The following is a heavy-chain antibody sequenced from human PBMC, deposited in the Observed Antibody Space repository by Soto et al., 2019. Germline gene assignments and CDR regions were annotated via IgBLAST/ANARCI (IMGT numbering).Heavy chain of an antibody. D-gene: IGHD6-13*01. J-gene: IGHJ4*02. V-gene: IGHV4-59*01. CDR3: AVTLSAAGPFDY. CDR1: GGSISSYY. Sequence: SETLSLTCTVSGGSISSYYWSWIRQPPGKGLEWIGYIYYSGSTNYNPSLKSRVTISVDTSKNQFSLKLSSVTAADTAVYYCAVTLSAAGPFDYWGQGTLVTVSS. CDR2: IYYSGST.